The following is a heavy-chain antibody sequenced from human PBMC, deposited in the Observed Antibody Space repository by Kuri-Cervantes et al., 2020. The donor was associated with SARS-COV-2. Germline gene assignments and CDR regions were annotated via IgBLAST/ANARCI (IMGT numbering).Heavy chain of an antibody. CDR1: GFTVSSNY. V-gene: IGHV3-33*08. CDR2: IWYDGSNK. Sequence: GGSLRLSCAASGFTVSSNYMSWVRQAPGKGLEWVAVIWYDGSNKYYADSVKGRFTISRDNSKNTLYLQMNSLRAEDTAVYYCARDIGQEGHEDYFDYWGQGTLVTVSS. D-gene: IGHD2-15*01. CDR3: ARDIGQEGHEDYFDY. J-gene: IGHJ4*02.